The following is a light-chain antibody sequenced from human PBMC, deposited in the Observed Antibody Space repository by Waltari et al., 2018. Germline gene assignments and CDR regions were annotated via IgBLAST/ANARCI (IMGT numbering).Light chain of an antibody. CDR1: QNINPW. J-gene: IGKJ1*01. CDR2: KAS. CDR3: QQYNSYPRT. Sequence: DIQLTQSPSTLSASVGDRVTIVCRASQNINPWMAWFQQKPGKAPNLLIYKASSLESGVPPRFSGSGSGAEFTLTISSLQPDDSATYYCQQYNSYPRTFGQGTKVEIK. V-gene: IGKV1-5*03.